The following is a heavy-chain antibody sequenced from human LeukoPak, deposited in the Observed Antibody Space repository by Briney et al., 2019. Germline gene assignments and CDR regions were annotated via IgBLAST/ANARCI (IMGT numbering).Heavy chain of an antibody. CDR3: ARDMGRAWYGPPDY. V-gene: IGHV3-33*08. CDR2: IWNDGSET. Sequence: GGSLRLSCAASGFTFSNYGMHWVRQAPGKRLEWVAVIWNDGSETFHADSVKGRFRIARDNSKNTLYLQMNSLRAEDTAVYFCARDMGRAWYGPPDYWGQGTLVTVSS. J-gene: IGHJ4*02. D-gene: IGHD6-13*01. CDR1: GFTFSNYG.